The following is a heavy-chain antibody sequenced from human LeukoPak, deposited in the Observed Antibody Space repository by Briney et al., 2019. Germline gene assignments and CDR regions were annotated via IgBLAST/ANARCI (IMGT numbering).Heavy chain of an antibody. CDR3: TRVTGPDAFDI. CDR1: GGSISSYC. J-gene: IGHJ3*02. V-gene: IGHV4-59*01. Sequence: SETLSLTCTVSGGSISSYCWSWIQQPPGEGLEWIGYIYYSGSTNYNPSLKSRVTISVDTSKNQFSLKLSSVTAADTAVYYCTRVTGPDAFDIWGQGTMVTVSS. CDR2: IYYSGST.